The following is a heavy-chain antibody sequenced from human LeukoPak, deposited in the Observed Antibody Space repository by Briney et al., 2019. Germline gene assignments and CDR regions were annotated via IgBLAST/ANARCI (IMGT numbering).Heavy chain of an antibody. CDR1: GFSFSNYG. CDR2: ISYDGSNE. D-gene: IGHD2-21*01. V-gene: IGHV3-30*03. CDR3: ARALPYSSQGID. Sequence: PGRSLRLSCTASGFSFSNYGMHWVRQAPGKGLEWITVISYDGSNEYYADSVKGRFTISRDNAKDTLYLQMNSLRAGDTAVYYCARALPYSSQGIDWGQGTLVTV. J-gene: IGHJ4*02.